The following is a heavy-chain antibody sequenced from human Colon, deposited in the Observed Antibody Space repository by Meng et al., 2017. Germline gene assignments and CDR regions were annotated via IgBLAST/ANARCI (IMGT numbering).Heavy chain of an antibody. CDR3: ARHGGWHFDY. Sequence: QPHVQESGPGLVGPSGTLSLTCAVSGVSISSYNWWSWVRQPPGKGLEWIGQIDLGGTPYYNPSLESRVIMSLDKSKNQLSLRLTSVAAADTAVYYCARHGGWHFDYWGQGALVTVSS. V-gene: IGHV4-4*02. CDR2: IDLGGTP. CDR1: GVSISSYNW. J-gene: IGHJ4*02. D-gene: IGHD6-19*01.